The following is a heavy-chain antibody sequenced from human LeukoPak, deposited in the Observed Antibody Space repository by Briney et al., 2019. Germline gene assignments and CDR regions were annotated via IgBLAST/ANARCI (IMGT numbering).Heavy chain of an antibody. CDR3: ARDYYGP. J-gene: IGHJ5*02. Sequence: GGSLRLSCAASGFTVSNNYMRWVRQAPGKGLEWVSSIYSRGSTSYVDSVKGRFTISRDNSKNILFLQMNSLRVEDTAVYYCARDYYGPWGQGTLVTVSS. D-gene: IGHD3-22*01. CDR2: IYSRGST. V-gene: IGHV3-66*03. CDR1: GFTVSNNY.